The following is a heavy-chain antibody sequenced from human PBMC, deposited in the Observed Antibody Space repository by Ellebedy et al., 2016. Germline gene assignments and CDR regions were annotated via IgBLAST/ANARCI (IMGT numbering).Heavy chain of an antibody. CDR3: AIYHRNNDYHVDP. Sequence: SETLSLXXTVSGDSVTNGRYYWSWFRQPPGKEMEWIGYIYYSGSTNYNPSLKSRVTMSIDTSKNQFSLHLSSVTAADTAVYHCAIYHRNNDYHVDPWGQGTLVIVSS. D-gene: IGHD1-14*01. J-gene: IGHJ5*02. V-gene: IGHV4-61*01. CDR1: GDSVTNGRYY. CDR2: IYYSGST.